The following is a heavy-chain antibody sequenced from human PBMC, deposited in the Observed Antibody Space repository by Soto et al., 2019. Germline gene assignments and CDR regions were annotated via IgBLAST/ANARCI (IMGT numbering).Heavy chain of an antibody. D-gene: IGHD3-9*01. CDR3: ARKGRNDDILGASYYYYMDG. CDR1: GGSISSYY. V-gene: IGHV4-59*01. CDR2: IYYSGST. Sequence: SETLSLTCTVSGGSISSYYWSWIRQPPGKGLEWIGYIYYSGSTNYNPSLKSRVTISVDTSKNQFSLKLSSVTAADTAVYYCARKGRNDDILGASYYYYMDGWGKGTTVTVSS. J-gene: IGHJ6*03.